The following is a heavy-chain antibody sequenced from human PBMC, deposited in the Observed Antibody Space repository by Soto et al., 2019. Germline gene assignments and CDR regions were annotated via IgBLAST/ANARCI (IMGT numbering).Heavy chain of an antibody. CDR2: ISSIPDGGTT. Sequence: EVQLVESGGGLVKPGGSLKLSCAASGFTFSDAWMSWVRQAPGKGLEWVGRISSIPDGGTTDYAAPVKGRFSISRDDSKNTLYLQMNSLKTEDTAVYYCTTDRVVAYYSGMDVWGQGTTVTVSS. CDR1: GFTFSDAW. V-gene: IGHV3-15*01. J-gene: IGHJ6*02. CDR3: TTDRVVAYYSGMDV. D-gene: IGHD2-15*01.